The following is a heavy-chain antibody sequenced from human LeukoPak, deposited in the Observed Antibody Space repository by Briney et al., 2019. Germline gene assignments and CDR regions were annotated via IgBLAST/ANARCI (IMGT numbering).Heavy chain of an antibody. J-gene: IGHJ5*02. Sequence: GGSLTLSCVASGYTFSPYWMSWVRQIPGKGLEWVASISNGGGATYYVDSVRGRFTISRDDAKNSLFLQMNGLRSDDTAVYYCTRENYVPDSWGQGTLVTVSS. CDR3: TRENYVPDS. CDR1: GYTFSPYW. V-gene: IGHV3-7*03. D-gene: IGHD3-10*02. CDR2: ISNGGGAT.